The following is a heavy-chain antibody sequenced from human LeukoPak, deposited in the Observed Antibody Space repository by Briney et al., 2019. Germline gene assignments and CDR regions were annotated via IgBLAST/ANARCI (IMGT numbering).Heavy chain of an antibody. V-gene: IGHV3-9*03. D-gene: IGHD2-2*01. CDR2: ITWNSGAI. J-gene: IGHJ3*02. Sequence: GGSLRLSCAASGFTFDDYAMHWVRQAPGKGLEWVSGITWNSGAIGYADSVKGRFTISRDNVKNSLYLQMNSLRLEDMALYHCAKGRSISLSAFDIWGQGTMVTVSS. CDR1: GFTFDDYA. CDR3: AKGRSISLSAFDI.